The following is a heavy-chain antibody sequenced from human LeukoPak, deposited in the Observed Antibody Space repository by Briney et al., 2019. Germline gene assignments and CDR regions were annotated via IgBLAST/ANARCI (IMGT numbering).Heavy chain of an antibody. CDR2: ISGSGPYT. V-gene: IGHV3-23*01. D-gene: IGHD2-2*03. J-gene: IGHJ4*02. CDR1: GFTFSSYA. CDR3: AKHGYCSGISCFFDF. Sequence: GGSVRLSCGASGFTFSSYAMSWVRQAPGKGLEWVSAISGSGPYTFYTDSVKGRFTISRDSSKNTLYLQMNSLRAEDTALYYCAKHGYCSGISCFFDFWGQGTQVTVSS.